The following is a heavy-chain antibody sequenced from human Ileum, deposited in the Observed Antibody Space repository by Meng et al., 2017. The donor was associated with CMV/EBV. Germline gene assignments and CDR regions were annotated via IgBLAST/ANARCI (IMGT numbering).Heavy chain of an antibody. CDR2: ISSSSSYI. CDR1: GFTFRNYA. J-gene: IGHJ4*02. Sequence: GESLKISCAASGFTFRNYAMSWVRQAPGKGLEWVSSISSSSSYIYYADSVKGRFTISRDNAKNSLYLQMNSLRAEDTAVYYCARDTADCSSTSCYNFWGQGTLVTVSS. D-gene: IGHD2-2*02. CDR3: ARDTADCSSTSCYNF. V-gene: IGHV3-21*01.